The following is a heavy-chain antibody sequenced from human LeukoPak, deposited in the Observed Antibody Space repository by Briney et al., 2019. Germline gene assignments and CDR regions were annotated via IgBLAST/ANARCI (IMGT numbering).Heavy chain of an antibody. D-gene: IGHD6-19*01. Sequence: GGSLRLSCTASGFTFSSYEMNWVRQAPGKGLEWVSYISSSGSTMYYADSVKGRFTISRDNAKNSLYLQMNSLTAEDTAVYYCARVGYSSGRYYYFYHMDVWGKGTTVTVSS. CDR2: ISSSGSTM. CDR3: ARVGYSSGRYYYFYHMDV. J-gene: IGHJ6*03. V-gene: IGHV3-48*03. CDR1: GFTFSSYE.